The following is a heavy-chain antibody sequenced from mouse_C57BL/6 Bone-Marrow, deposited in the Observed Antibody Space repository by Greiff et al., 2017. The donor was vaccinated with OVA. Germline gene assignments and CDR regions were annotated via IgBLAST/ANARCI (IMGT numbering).Heavy chain of an antibody. D-gene: IGHD1-1*01. CDR2: ISSGGDYI. Sequence: EVQLVESGEGLVKPGGSLKLSCAASGFTFSSYAMSWVRQTPEKRLEWVAYISSGGDYIYYADTVKGRFTISRDNARNTLYLQMSSLKSEDTAMYYCTIDHYGSRYYAMDYWGQGTSVTVSS. V-gene: IGHV5-9-1*02. J-gene: IGHJ4*01. CDR3: TIDHYGSRYYAMDY. CDR1: GFTFSSYA.